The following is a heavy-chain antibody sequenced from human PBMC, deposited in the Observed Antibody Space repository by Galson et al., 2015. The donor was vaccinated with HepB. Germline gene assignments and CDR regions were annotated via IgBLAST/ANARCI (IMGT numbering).Heavy chain of an antibody. CDR3: ARRSSEYDSSGYYYRYYYMDV. Sequence: QSGAEVIKPGESLKISCKGSGYSFANYWIGWVRQMPGKGLEWMGIIYPGDSDTRYSPSLQGQVTISSDKSISTAYLQWSSLKASDTAMYYCARRSSEYDSSGYYYRYYYMDVWGKGTTVTVSS. CDR2: IYPGDSDT. J-gene: IGHJ6*03. V-gene: IGHV5-51*03. D-gene: IGHD3-22*01. CDR1: GYSFANYW.